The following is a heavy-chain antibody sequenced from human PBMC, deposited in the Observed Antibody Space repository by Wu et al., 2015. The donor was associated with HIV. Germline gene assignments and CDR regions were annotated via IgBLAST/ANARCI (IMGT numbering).Heavy chain of an antibody. CDR3: ARAPDYPGIAVAGPFDY. D-gene: IGHD6-19*01. Sequence: QVQLVQSGAEVKKPGASVKVSCKASGYTFTGYYMHWVRQAPGQGLEWMGWINPNSGGTNYAQKFQGRVTMTRDTSISTAYMELSRLRSDDTAVYYCARAPDYPGIAVAGPFDYWGQGTLVTVSS. CDR1: GYTFTGYY. V-gene: IGHV1-2*02. CDR2: INPNSGGT. J-gene: IGHJ4*02.